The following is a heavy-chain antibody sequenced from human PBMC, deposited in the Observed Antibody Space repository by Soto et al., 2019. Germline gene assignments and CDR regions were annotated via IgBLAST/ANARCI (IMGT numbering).Heavy chain of an antibody. CDR1: GGTFSSYA. CDR3: ARGGSSGYYLSPDFDY. Sequence: QVQLVQSGAEVKKPGSSVKVSCKASGGTFSSYAISWVRQAPGQGLEWMGGIIPIFGTANYAQKFQGRVTITADESTSTAYMELSNLRSEDTAVYYCARGGSSGYYLSPDFDYWGQGTLVTVSS. CDR2: IIPIFGTA. V-gene: IGHV1-69*01. J-gene: IGHJ4*02. D-gene: IGHD3-22*01.